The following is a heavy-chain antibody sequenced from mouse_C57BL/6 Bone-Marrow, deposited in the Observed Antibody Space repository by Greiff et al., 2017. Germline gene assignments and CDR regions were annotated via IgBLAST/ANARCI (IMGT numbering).Heavy chain of an antibody. CDR1: GYTFTSYW. D-gene: IGHD1-1*01. CDR2: LDPSDSYT. Sequence: QVQLQQPGAELVMPGASVKLSCKASGYTFTSYWMHWVKQRPGQGLEWIGALDPSDSYTNYNQKFKGKSTLTVDKSSSTAYMQLSSLTSEDSAVYYCARDWGDGSSWGDWYFDVWGTGTTVTVSS. V-gene: IGHV1-69*01. CDR3: ARDWGDGSSWGDWYFDV. J-gene: IGHJ1*03.